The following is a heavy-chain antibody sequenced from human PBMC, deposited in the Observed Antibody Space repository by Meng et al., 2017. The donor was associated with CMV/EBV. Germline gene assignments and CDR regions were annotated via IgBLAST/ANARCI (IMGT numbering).Heavy chain of an antibody. J-gene: IGHJ3*02. CDR3: ASAVQDVVVPAAIRYSSGWYSPRAFDI. V-gene: IGHV1-69*05. Sequence: SVKVSCKASGGTFSSYAISWVRQAPGQGLEWMGGIIPIFGIANYAQKFQGRVTITTDESTSTAYMELSSLRSEDTAVYYCASAVQDVVVPAAIRYSSGWYSPRAFDIWGQGTMVTVSS. CDR2: IIPIFGIA. D-gene: IGHD2-2*02. CDR1: GGTFSSYA.